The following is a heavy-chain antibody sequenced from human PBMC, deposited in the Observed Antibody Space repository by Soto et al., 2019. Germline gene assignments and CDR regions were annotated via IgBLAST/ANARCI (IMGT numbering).Heavy chain of an antibody. CDR1: GGSLSSGGYY. CDR3: ARERITMVRGVKYGMDV. D-gene: IGHD3-10*01. Sequence: SETMSLTSTVSGGSLSSGGYYLSWIRQHPGKGLEWIGYIYYSGSTYYNPSLKSRVTISVDTSKNQFSLKLSSVTAADTAVYYCARERITMVRGVKYGMDVWGQGTTVTVSS. V-gene: IGHV4-31*03. CDR2: IYYSGST. J-gene: IGHJ6*02.